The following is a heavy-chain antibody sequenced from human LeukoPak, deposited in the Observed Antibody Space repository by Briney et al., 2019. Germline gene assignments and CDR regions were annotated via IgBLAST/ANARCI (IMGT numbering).Heavy chain of an antibody. Sequence: SETLSLTCTVSGGSISSGSYYWSWIRQPAGKGLEWIGRIYTSGSTNYNPSLKSRVTISVDTSKNQFSLKLSSVTAADTAVYYCAREASGYSSGWYAGAGYFQHWSQGTLVTVSS. CDR1: GGSISSGSYY. CDR3: AREASGYSSGWYAGAGYFQH. V-gene: IGHV4-61*02. D-gene: IGHD6-19*01. CDR2: IYTSGST. J-gene: IGHJ1*01.